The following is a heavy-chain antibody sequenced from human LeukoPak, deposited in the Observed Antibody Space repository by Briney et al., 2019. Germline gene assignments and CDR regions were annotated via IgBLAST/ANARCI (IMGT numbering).Heavy chain of an antibody. CDR1: GYTLTELS. V-gene: IGHV1-24*01. D-gene: IGHD1-26*01. CDR3: ATVPTGKYSGSYLALGAFDY. Sequence: ASVKVSCKVSGYTLTELSMHWVRQAPGKGLEWMGGFDPEDGETIYAQKFQGRVTMTEDTSTDTACMELSSLRSEDTAVYYCATVPTGKYSGSYLALGAFDYWGQGTLVTVSS. J-gene: IGHJ4*02. CDR2: FDPEDGET.